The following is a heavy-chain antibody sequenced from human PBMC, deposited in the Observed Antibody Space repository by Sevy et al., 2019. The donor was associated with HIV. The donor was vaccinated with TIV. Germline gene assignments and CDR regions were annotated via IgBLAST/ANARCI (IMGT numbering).Heavy chain of an antibody. Sequence: GGSLRLSCAASGFNFSSYAMHWVRQAPGKGLESVAVISYDGSNKYYADSVKGRFTISRDNSKNTLYLQMNSLRAEDSAVYYCARDIAAAGIFRYYYGMDVWGQGSTVTVSS. CDR2: ISYDGSNK. V-gene: IGHV3-30*04. CDR1: GFNFSSYA. J-gene: IGHJ6*02. CDR3: ARDIAAAGIFRYYYGMDV. D-gene: IGHD6-13*01.